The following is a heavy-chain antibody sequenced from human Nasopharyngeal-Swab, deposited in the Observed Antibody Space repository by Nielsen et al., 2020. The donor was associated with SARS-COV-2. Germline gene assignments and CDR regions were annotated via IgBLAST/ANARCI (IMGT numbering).Heavy chain of an antibody. CDR2: MNPNSGNT. J-gene: IGHJ4*02. CDR3: ARGGSSSYYFDY. V-gene: IGHV1-8*01. Sequence: VKVSCKASGYTFTSYDINWVRQATGQGLEWMGWMNPNSGNTGYAQKFQGRVTMTRNTSISTAYMELSSLRSEDTAVYYCARGGSSSYYFDYWGQGTLVTVSS. CDR1: GYTFTSYD. D-gene: IGHD2-15*01.